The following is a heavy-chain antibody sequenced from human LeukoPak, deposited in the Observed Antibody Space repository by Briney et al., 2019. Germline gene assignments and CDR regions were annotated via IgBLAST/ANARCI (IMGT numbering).Heavy chain of an antibody. D-gene: IGHD3-3*01. V-gene: IGHV1-69*01. J-gene: IGHJ6*04. CDR3: ASGEGDFWSGYPLAMDV. CDR1: GGTFSSYA. Sequence: SVKVSCKASGGTFSSYAISLVRQAPGQGLEWMGWIIPIFGTANYAQKFQGRVTITADESTSTAYMELSSLRSEYTAVYYCASGEGDFWSGYPLAMDVWGKGTTVTVSS. CDR2: IIPIFGTA.